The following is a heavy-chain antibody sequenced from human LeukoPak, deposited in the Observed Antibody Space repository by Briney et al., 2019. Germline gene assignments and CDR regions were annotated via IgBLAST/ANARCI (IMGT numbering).Heavy chain of an antibody. Sequence: QPGGSLRLSCAASGFSFSTHAMTWVRQAPGKGLEWVSAISDSGGYTYSADSVKGRFTISRDNSKNTVYLQMNSLRVEDTAVYYCVKFRGATDHYYYYMDVWGKGTTVTDSS. D-gene: IGHD1-26*01. J-gene: IGHJ6*03. CDR1: GFSFSTHA. V-gene: IGHV3-23*01. CDR3: VKFRGATDHYYYYMDV. CDR2: ISDSGGYT.